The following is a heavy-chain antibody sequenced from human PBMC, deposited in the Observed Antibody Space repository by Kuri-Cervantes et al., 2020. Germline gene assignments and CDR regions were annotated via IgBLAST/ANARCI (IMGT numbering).Heavy chain of an antibody. V-gene: IGHV3-30*02. CDR3: ARFSNCGADCDLDY. Sequence: GGSLRLSCAASGFTFSNYGMHWVRQAPGKGLEWVAFIRYDGGNKYYADSVKGRFTISRDNSKNTLYLQMNSLRAEDTAVYYCARFSNCGADCDLDYWGQGTLVTVSS. D-gene: IGHD2-21*02. CDR1: GFTFSNYG. CDR2: IRYDGGNK. J-gene: IGHJ4*02.